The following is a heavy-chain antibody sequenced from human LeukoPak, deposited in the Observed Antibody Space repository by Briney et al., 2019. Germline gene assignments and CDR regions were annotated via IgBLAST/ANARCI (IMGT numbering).Heavy chain of an antibody. V-gene: IGHV5-51*01. CDR3: ARPCSGGSCYSSYDAFDI. CDR1: RYSITSYW. J-gene: IGHJ3*02. D-gene: IGHD2-15*01. CDR2: IYPGDSDT. Sequence: GESLKISCKGSRYSITSYWIGWVRQMPGKGLEWMGIIYPGDSDTRYSPSFQGQVTISADKSISTAYLQWSSLKASDTAMYYCARPCSGGSCYSSYDAFDIWGQGTMVTVSS.